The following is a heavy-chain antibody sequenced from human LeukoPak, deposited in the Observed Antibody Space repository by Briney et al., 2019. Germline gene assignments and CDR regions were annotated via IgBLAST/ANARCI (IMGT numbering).Heavy chain of an antibody. CDR3: ARSTGQWLPPEPDPRDY. Sequence: GASVKVSCKASGYTFTGYYMHWVRQAPGQGLEWMGWISAYNGNTNYAQKLQGRVTMTTDTSTSTAYMELRSLRSDDTAVYYCARSTGQWLPPEPDPRDYWGQGTLVTVSS. D-gene: IGHD6-19*01. J-gene: IGHJ4*02. CDR1: GYTFTGYY. CDR2: ISAYNGNT. V-gene: IGHV1-18*04.